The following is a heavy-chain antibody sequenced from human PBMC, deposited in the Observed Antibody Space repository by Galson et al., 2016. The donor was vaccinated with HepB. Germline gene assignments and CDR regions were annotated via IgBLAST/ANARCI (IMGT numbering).Heavy chain of an antibody. CDR2: INHSGST. Sequence: LRLSCAASGFTFSSFGMHWVRQAPGKGLEWIGEINHSGSTNYNPSLKSRVSISVDTSKDQFSLRQSSVTAADTAVYYCARGGKDSGSPRASDNWFAPWGQGTLVTVSS. V-gene: IGHV4-34*01. CDR3: ARGGKDSGSPRASDNWFAP. J-gene: IGHJ5*02. CDR1: GFTFSSFG. D-gene: IGHD1-26*01.